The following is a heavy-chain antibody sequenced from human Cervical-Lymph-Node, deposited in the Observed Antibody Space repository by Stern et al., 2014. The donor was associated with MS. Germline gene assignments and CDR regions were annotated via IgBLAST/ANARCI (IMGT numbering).Heavy chain of an antibody. CDR1: GGTFSNLS. V-gene: IGHV1-69*01. J-gene: IGHJ4*02. CDR3: ARDQGGIAAH. CDR2: ITPMFGTS. Sequence: MQLVESGAELKKPGSSVKVSCKASGGTFSNLSVSWVRRAPGHGLEWLGVITPMFGTSTYVQKFQDRLTIIADESTETVYMTLSGLRSEDTAVYYCARDQGGIAAHWGQGTLVTVSS. D-gene: IGHD6-13*01.